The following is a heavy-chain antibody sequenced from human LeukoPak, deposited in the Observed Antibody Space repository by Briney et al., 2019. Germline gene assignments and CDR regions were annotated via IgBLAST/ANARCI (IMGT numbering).Heavy chain of an antibody. V-gene: IGHV1-2*06. J-gene: IGHJ4*02. Sequence: ASVKVSCKASGYTFTGYYMHWVRQAPGQGLEWMGRINPNSGGTNYAQKFQGRVTMTRDTSISTAYMELNRLRSDDTAVYYCARESRGYCTNGVCTNFDYWGQGTLVTVSS. D-gene: IGHD2-8*01. CDR1: GYTFTGYY. CDR2: INPNSGGT. CDR3: ARESRGYCTNGVCTNFDY.